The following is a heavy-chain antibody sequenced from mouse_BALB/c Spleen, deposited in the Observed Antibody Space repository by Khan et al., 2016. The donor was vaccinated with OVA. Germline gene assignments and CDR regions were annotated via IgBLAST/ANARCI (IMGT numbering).Heavy chain of an antibody. J-gene: IGHJ3*01. Sequence: QVQLQQSGAELAKPGASVKLSCKASGYTFTNYWMHWVKQRPGQGLEWIGDINPSTGNTEYNQTFQDKATLTAAKSSSTAYLQLSSLPSEESAVYYCANHESCSAWLTYWGQGTPVTVSA. D-gene: IGHD1-3*01. V-gene: IGHV1-7*01. CDR2: INPSTGNT. CDR1: GYTFTNYW. CDR3: ANHESCSAWLTY.